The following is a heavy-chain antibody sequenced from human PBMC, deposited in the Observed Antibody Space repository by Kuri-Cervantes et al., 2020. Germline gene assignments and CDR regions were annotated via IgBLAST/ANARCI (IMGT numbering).Heavy chain of an antibody. CDR1: GFTFSNAW. D-gene: IGHD1-26*01. V-gene: IGHV3-15*01. CDR3: ATFINSGEDY. Sequence: GGSLRLSCAASGFTFSNAWMSWVRQAPGKGLEWVGRIKGKTDGGTTDYAAPVKGRFTISRDDSKNTLYLQMNSLETEDTAVYYCATFINSGEDYWGQGTLVTVSS. J-gene: IGHJ4*02. CDR2: IKGKTDGGTT.